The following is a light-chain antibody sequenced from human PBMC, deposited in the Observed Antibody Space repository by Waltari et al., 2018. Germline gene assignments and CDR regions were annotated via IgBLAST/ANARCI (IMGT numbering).Light chain of an antibody. CDR2: GAS. V-gene: IGKV3-20*01. Sequence: EIVLTQSPGTLSLSPGERATLSCRASQSVRGSLAWYQQKAGQAPRLLIYGASSRATGIPDRLSGGGSGTDFSLTISRLEPEDFAVYYCQHYVRLPATFGQGTKVEI. CDR1: QSVRGS. J-gene: IGKJ1*01. CDR3: QHYVRLPAT.